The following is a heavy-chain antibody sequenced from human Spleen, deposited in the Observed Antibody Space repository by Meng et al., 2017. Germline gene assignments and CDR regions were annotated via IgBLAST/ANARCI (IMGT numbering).Heavy chain of an antibody. Sequence: SETLSLTCTVSGGSISSSIYYWGWIRQPPGKGLEWIGSIYYTGSTYCNPSLKSRVTISVDTSKNQFSLKLSSVTAADTALYYCARDSQFDPWGQGTLVTVSS. V-gene: IGHV4-39*07. CDR3: ARDSQFDP. J-gene: IGHJ5*02. CDR1: GGSISSSIYY. CDR2: IYYTGST.